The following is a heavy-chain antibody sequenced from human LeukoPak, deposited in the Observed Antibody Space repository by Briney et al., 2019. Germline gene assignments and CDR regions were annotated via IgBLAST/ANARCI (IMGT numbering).Heavy chain of an antibody. D-gene: IGHD6-13*01. CDR1: RFTFSSYE. J-gene: IGHJ4*02. Sequence: GGSLRLSCAASRFTFSSYEMNWIRQAPGKGLEWVSYISSSSSYTNYADSVKGRFTISRDNAKNSLYLQMNSLRAEDTAVYYCARAIAAAASYYFDYWGQGTLVTVSS. CDR2: ISSSSSYT. CDR3: ARAIAAAASYYFDY. V-gene: IGHV3-11*05.